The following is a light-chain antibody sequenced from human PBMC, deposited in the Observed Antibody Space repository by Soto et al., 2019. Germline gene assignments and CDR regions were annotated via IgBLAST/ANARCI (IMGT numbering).Light chain of an antibody. CDR2: DAS. V-gene: IGKV1-39*01. CDR3: QQSYNTPLT. CDR1: RTIGTY. J-gene: IGKJ4*02. Sequence: IEVSESPSSLAASLEDRVTITCRARRTIGTYVTWYRQKPGAAPELLIYDASTWQSGVPSRFRGGASGTDFTLTISSLELDDFATYYCQQSYNTPLTFGGGTKVDIK.